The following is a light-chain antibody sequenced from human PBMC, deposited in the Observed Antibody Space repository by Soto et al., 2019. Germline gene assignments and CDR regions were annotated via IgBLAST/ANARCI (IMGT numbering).Light chain of an antibody. CDR2: EVS. CDR1: SSDVGGYND. CDR3: SSYTSSSTLVV. J-gene: IGLJ1*01. Sequence: QSALTQPASVSGSPGQSITISCTGTSSDVGGYNDVSWYQQHPGKAPKVMIYEVSNRPSGVSNRFSGSKSGNTASLTISGLQAEDEADYYCSSYTSSSTLVVFGTGTKLTVL. V-gene: IGLV2-14*01.